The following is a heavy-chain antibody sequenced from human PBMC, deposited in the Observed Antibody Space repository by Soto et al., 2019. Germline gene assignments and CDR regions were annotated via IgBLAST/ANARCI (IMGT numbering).Heavy chain of an antibody. Sequence: PSETLSLTCTVSGGSISSSSYYWGWIRQPPGKGLEWIGSIYYSGSTYYNPSLKSRVTISVDTSKDQFSLKLSSVTAADTAVYYCARHGGYCSGGSCYSSFGYYYYGMDVWGQGTTVTVSS. CDR3: ARHGGYCSGGSCYSSFGYYYYGMDV. J-gene: IGHJ6*02. V-gene: IGHV4-39*01. CDR1: GGSISSSSYY. CDR2: IYYSGST. D-gene: IGHD2-15*01.